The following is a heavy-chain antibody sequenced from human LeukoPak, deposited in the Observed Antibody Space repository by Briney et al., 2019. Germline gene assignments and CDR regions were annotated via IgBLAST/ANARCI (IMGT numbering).Heavy chain of an antibody. D-gene: IGHD5-18*01. J-gene: IGHJ6*02. Sequence: PGGSLRLSCAASGFIFSGYDMHWVRQAPDKGPEWLALISYGGTSKDYADSVKGLFTISRDNSKNTLYLQMNSLRGEDRAVYYCARGVGSYGYEYYYGLDVWGQGTTVTVSS. V-gene: IGHV3-30-3*01. CDR1: GFIFSGYD. CDR2: ISYGGTSK. CDR3: ARGVGSYGYEYYYGLDV.